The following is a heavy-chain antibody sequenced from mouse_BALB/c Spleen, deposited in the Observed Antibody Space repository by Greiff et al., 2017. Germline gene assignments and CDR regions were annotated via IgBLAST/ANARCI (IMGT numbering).Heavy chain of an antibody. CDR2: IYPSDSYT. CDR3: ARNDGSSYIDY. Sequence: VQLQQPGAELVRPGASVKLSCKASGYTFTSYWINWVKQRPGQGLEWIGNIYPSDSYTNYNQKFKDKATLTVDKSSSTAYMQLSSPTSEDSAVYYCARNDGSSYIDYWGQGTTLTVSS. J-gene: IGHJ2*01. CDR1: GYTFTSYW. D-gene: IGHD1-1*01. V-gene: IGHV1-69*02.